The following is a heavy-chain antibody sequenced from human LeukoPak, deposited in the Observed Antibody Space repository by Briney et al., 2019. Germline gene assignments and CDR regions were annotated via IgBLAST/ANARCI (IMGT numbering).Heavy chain of an antibody. CDR1: GFTFSSYW. V-gene: IGHV3-7*01. Sequence: GGSLRLSCAASGFTFSSYWMSWVRQAPGKGLEWVANIKQDGSEKYYVDSVKGRFTISRDNAKNSLYLQMSSLRAEDTAVYYCARDFYYDSSGYYYGYWGQGTLVTVSS. J-gene: IGHJ4*02. D-gene: IGHD3-22*01. CDR2: IKQDGSEK. CDR3: ARDFYYDSSGYYYGY.